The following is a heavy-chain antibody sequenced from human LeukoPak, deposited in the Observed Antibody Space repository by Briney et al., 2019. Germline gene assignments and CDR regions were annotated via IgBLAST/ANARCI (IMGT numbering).Heavy chain of an antibody. CDR3: AGNELLWFGELLQGGWFDP. J-gene: IGHJ5*02. Sequence: SQTLSLTCTVSGGSFSRGDYYWSWIRQPPGKGLEWIGYIYYSGSTYYNPSLKSRVTISVDTSKNHFSLKLSSVTAADTAVYYCAGNELLWFGELLQGGWFDPWGQGTLVTVSS. CDR1: GGSFSRGDYY. D-gene: IGHD3-10*01. CDR2: IYYSGST. V-gene: IGHV4-30-4*01.